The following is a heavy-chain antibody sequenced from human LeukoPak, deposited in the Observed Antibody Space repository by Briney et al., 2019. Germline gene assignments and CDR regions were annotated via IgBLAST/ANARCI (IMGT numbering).Heavy chain of an antibody. V-gene: IGHV3-23*01. CDR1: GFTFSSYA. CDR3: AKDLSISGWQDFDY. D-gene: IGHD6-19*01. CDR2: ISGSGGST. Sequence: GGSLRLSCAASGFTFSSYAMSWVRQAPGKGLEWVSAISGSGGSTYYADSVKGRFTISRGNSKNTLYLQMNSLRAEDTAVYYCAKDLSISGWQDFDYWGQGTLVTVSS. J-gene: IGHJ4*02.